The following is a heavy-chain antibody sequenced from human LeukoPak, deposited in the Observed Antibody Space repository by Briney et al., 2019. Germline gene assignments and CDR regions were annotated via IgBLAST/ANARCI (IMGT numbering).Heavy chain of an antibody. CDR1: GGSISSYY. Sequence: SETLSLTCTVSGGSISSYYWNWIRQPPGKGLEWIGYIYYSESTNYNPSLKSRVTISLDTSKNQFSLKLNSVTAADTAVYYCAGRKDSYGPVAFDYWGQGTLVTVSS. J-gene: IGHJ4*02. V-gene: IGHV4-59*01. CDR2: IYYSEST. CDR3: AGRKDSYGPVAFDY. D-gene: IGHD5-18*01.